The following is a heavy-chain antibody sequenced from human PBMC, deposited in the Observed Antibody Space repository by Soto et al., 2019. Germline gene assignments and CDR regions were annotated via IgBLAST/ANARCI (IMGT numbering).Heavy chain of an antibody. D-gene: IGHD4-17*01. CDR3: AKDRYGDYGGIDY. J-gene: IGHJ4*02. CDR2: ITGSGGST. V-gene: IGHV3-23*01. Sequence: EVQLLESGGGLVQPGGSLRLSCAASGFTFSTYAMIWVRQAPGKGLEWVSVITGSGGSTYYADSVKGRFTISRDTSTNTLFLQMNSLRAEDTALYYCAKDRYGDYGGIDYWGQGTMVTVSS. CDR1: GFTFSTYA.